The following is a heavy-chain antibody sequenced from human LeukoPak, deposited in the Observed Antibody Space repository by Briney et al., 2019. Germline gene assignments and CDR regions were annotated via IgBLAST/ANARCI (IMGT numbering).Heavy chain of an antibody. CDR1: GYTFTSYY. CDR3: ARHFLVGLPGGRFDP. D-gene: IGHD1-26*01. J-gene: IGHJ5*02. Sequence: ASVKVSCKASGYTFTSYYMHWVRQAPGQGLEWMGIINPSGGSTSYAQKFQGRVTMTRDTSTSTVYMELSSLRSEDTAVYYCARHFLVGLPGGRFDPWGQGTLVTVSS. V-gene: IGHV1-46*01. CDR2: INPSGGST.